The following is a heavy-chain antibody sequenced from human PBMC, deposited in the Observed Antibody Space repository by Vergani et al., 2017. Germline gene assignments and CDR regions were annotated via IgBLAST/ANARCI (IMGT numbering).Heavy chain of an antibody. D-gene: IGHD2-2*01. CDR2: ISSSGSTI. V-gene: IGHV3-48*03. CDR3: ARESVVPAATGYYYMDV. J-gene: IGHJ6*03. Sequence: EVQLLESGGGLVQPGRSLRLSCTASGFTFGDYAMSWVRQAPGKGLEWVSYISSSGSTIYYADSVKGRFTISRDNAKNSLYLQMNSLRAEDTAVYYCARESVVPAATGYYYMDVWGKGTTVTVSS. CDR1: GFTFGDYA.